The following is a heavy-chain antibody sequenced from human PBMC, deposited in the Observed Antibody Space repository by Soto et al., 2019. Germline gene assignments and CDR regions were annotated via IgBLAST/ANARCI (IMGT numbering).Heavy chain of an antibody. Sequence: QVQLQESGPGLVKPSQTLSLTCTVSGGSISSGDYYWSWIRQPPGKGLEWIGYIYYSGSTYYNPSRKSRVTISVDPSKNQFSLKLSSVTAADTAVYYCARGLRLGELSPHDAFDIWGQGTMVTVSS. V-gene: IGHV4-30-4*01. CDR1: GGSISSGDYY. J-gene: IGHJ3*02. CDR2: IYYSGST. D-gene: IGHD3-16*02. CDR3: ARGLRLGELSPHDAFDI.